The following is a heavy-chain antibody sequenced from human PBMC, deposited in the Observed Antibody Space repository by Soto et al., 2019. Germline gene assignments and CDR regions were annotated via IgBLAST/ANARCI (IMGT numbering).Heavy chain of an antibody. Sequence: GASVKVSCKASGHTFTSHGINWVRQAPGQGLELMGWISAYNGDTKYEQKFQGRVTMTTDASSSTAYMELKSLSSDDTAVYFCARDPSNTSGNRIWFDPWGQGTQVTVSS. CDR3: ARDPSNTSGNRIWFDP. CDR1: GHTFTSHG. J-gene: IGHJ5*02. V-gene: IGHV1-18*04. CDR2: ISAYNGDT. D-gene: IGHD6-19*01.